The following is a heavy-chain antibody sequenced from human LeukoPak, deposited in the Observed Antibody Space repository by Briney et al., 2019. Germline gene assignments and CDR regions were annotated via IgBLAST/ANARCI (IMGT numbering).Heavy chain of an antibody. CDR1: GFTFSSYD. V-gene: IGHV3-13*01. CDR2: IGTAGDT. Sequence: PGGSLRLSCAASGFTFSSYDMHWVRQATGKGLEWVSAIGTAGDTYYPGSVKGRFTISRENAKNSLYLQMNSLRAGDTAVYYCARAGYYDSSGYYWPHAFDIWGQGTMVTGSS. D-gene: IGHD3-22*01. J-gene: IGHJ3*02. CDR3: ARAGYYDSSGYYWPHAFDI.